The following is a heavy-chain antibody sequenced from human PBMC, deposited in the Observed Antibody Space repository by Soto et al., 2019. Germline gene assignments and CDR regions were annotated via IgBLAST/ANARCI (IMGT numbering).Heavy chain of an antibody. CDR3: ARGLGVAALGAVDY. CDR2: INAHSGGT. CDR1: GFSFTGYY. Sequence: ASVKVSCKASGFSFTGYYIHWLRQAPGQGLEWMGWINAHSGGTEYAQKFQGRVTLTRDTSIATAYLTLTSLTSDDTALYYCARGLGVAALGAVDYWGQGTLVTVSS. V-gene: IGHV1-2*02. D-gene: IGHD2-15*01. J-gene: IGHJ4*02.